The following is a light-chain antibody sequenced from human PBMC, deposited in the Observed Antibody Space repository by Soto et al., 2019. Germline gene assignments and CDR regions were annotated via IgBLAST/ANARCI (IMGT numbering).Light chain of an antibody. J-gene: IGKJ4*01. CDR1: QGISSY. Sequence: IQLTQSPSSLSASVGDRVTITCRASQGISSYLAWYQQKPGKAPKLLIYAASTLQSGVPSRFSGSGSGTDFTLTISSLQPDDSGSYYCQQHKSYPVTFGGGTKVDIK. CDR2: AAS. V-gene: IGKV1-9*01. CDR3: QQHKSYPVT.